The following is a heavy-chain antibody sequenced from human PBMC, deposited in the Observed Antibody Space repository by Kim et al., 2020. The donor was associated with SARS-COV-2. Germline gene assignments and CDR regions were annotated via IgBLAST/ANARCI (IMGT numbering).Heavy chain of an antibody. J-gene: IGHJ4*02. Sequence: YADSVKGRFAISRDNSKNTLYLQMDSLRAEDTAVYYCAKERESGSGWYDYWGQGTLVTVAS. V-gene: IGHV3-30*02. D-gene: IGHD6-19*01. CDR3: AKERESGSGWYDY.